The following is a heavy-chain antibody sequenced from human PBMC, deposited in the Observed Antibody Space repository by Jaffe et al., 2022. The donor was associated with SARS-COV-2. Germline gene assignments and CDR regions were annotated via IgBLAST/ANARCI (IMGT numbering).Heavy chain of an antibody. CDR3: ARDPDGTYSTYWYFDL. V-gene: IGHV3-21*01. D-gene: IGHD1-26*01. CDR2: ISSSSTYT. J-gene: IGHJ2*01. CDR1: GFTFSTYS. Sequence: EVQLVESGGGLVKPGGSLRLSCAASGFTFSTYSMNWVRQAPGKGLEWVSSISSSSTYTYYGDSVKGRFTISRDNAKNSLYLQMNSLRADDTAVYYCARDPDGTYSTYWYFDLWGRGTLVTVSS.